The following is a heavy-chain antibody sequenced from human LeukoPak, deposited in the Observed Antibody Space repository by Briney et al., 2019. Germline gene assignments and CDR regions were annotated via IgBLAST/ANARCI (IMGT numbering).Heavy chain of an antibody. Sequence: PGGSLRLSCAASGFTFSSNAMSWVRQAPGKGLEWVSTINSSGGSTYYADSVKGRFTISRDNSKNTLYLQMNSLRAEDTAVYYCAKDPERGVVVVVAADWGQGTLVTVSS. V-gene: IGHV3-23*01. J-gene: IGHJ4*02. CDR1: GFTFSSNA. CDR3: AKDPERGVVVVVAAD. D-gene: IGHD2-15*01. CDR2: INSSGGST.